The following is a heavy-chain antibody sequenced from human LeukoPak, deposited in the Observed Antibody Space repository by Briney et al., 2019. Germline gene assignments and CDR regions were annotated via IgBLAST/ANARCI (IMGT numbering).Heavy chain of an antibody. CDR3: ARLSYSNSWWNWFDP. CDR2: IYTSGST. D-gene: IGHD6-13*01. CDR1: GGSISSYY. V-gene: IGHV4-4*07. Sequence: SETLSLTCTVSGGSISSYYWSWIRQPAGKGLEWIGRIYTSGSTNYNPSLKSRVTMSVDKSKNQFSLKLSSVTAADTAVYYCARLSYSNSWWNWFDPWGQGTLVTVSS. J-gene: IGHJ5*02.